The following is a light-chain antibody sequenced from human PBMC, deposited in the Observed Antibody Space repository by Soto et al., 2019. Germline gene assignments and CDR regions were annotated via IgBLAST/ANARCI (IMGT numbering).Light chain of an antibody. Sequence: QSALTQPASVSGSPGQSITISCTGTSSDVGAYNYVSWYQQHPGKAPKVMIYEVGNRPSGVSNRLSGSKSGNTASLTISGLQAEDEADYYCSSYSSSSIVIFGGGTKLTVL. CDR1: SSDVGAYNY. CDR2: EVG. CDR3: SSYSSSSIVI. V-gene: IGLV2-14*01. J-gene: IGLJ2*01.